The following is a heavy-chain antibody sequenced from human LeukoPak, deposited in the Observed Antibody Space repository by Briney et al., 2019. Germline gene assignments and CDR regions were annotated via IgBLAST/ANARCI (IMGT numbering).Heavy chain of an antibody. D-gene: IGHD1-1*01. CDR1: GYTFTSYY. Sequence: ASVKVSCKASGYTFTSYYIHWVRQAPGQGLEWMGIINPSGGSTSYAQEFQGRITMTRDTSTSTVYMDLSSLRSEDTAVYYCAKGGRIATTGTIAGYYGMDVWGQGTTVTVSS. V-gene: IGHV1-46*01. CDR2: INPSGGST. CDR3: AKGGRIATTGTIAGYYGMDV. J-gene: IGHJ6*02.